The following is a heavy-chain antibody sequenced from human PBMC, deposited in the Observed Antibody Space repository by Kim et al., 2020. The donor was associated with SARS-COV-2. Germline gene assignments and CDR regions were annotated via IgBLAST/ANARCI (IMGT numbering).Heavy chain of an antibody. Sequence: ADSVKGRFTIARDTAKNSLYRQMNSLRAEDTAVYYCARDEFSSRGWFDPWGQGTLVTVSS. J-gene: IGHJ5*02. CDR3: ARDEFSSRGWFDP. V-gene: IGHV3-11*04.